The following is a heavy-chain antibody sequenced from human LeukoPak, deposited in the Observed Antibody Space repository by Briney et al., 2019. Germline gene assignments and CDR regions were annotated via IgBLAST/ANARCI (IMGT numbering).Heavy chain of an antibody. CDR1: GASISSSSYY. Sequence: SETLSLTCTVSGASISSSSYYWGWIRQTPGRGLEWIASLDSDENTYYNAALKGRVTISVDMSLNHFSLRLSSVTAADSGVYYCVRQATEYVGGFWFDPWGQGTLVAVSS. D-gene: IGHD3-16*01. CDR3: VRQATEYVGGFWFDP. V-gene: IGHV4-39*01. J-gene: IGHJ5*02. CDR2: LDSDENT.